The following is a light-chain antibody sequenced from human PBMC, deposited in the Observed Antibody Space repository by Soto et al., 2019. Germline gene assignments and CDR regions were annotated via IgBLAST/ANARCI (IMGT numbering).Light chain of an antibody. CDR1: QSVNSY. J-gene: IGKJ4*01. V-gene: IGKV3-11*01. CDR2: DAS. CDR3: QQRSNWPPA. Sequence: EIVLTQSPATLSLSPGERANLSCRASQSVNSYLAWYQQKPGQGPRLLIYDASNRATGIPARFSGSGSGTDFPLTISSLEPEELAVYYCQQRSNWPPAFGGGTKVEIK.